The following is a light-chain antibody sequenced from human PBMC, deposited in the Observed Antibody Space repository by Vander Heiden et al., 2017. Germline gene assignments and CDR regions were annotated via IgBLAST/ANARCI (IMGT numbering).Light chain of an antibody. Sequence: DIQMTQSPFPLSTSVGDRVTITCQASQDIRRHLSWYQQKPGKAPKVLIYNASNLETGVPSRFSGSGSGTDFTPTISSLQPEDIATYYCQQYGEFPPTFGQGTRLDIK. CDR2: NAS. CDR3: QQYGEFPPT. CDR1: QDIRRH. J-gene: IGKJ5*01. V-gene: IGKV1-33*01.